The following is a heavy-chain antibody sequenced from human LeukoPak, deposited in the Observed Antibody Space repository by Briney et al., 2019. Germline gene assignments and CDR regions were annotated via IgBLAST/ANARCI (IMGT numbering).Heavy chain of an antibody. CDR2: INPSFNPGVDVT. CDR1: GYTFSSYH. J-gene: IGHJ5*02. D-gene: IGHD1-26*01. V-gene: IGHV1-46*01. CDR3: ATDSIVGATAWFDP. Sequence: ASVKVSCKASGYTFSSYHIHWVRQAPGQGLEWMGKINPSFNPGVDVTSYAQKFQGRVTMTRDISTNTVYMELSSLTSEDTAVYYCATDSIVGATAWFDPWGQGTLVTVSS.